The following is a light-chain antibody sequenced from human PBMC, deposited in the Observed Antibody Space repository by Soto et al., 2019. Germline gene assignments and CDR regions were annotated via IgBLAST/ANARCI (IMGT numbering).Light chain of an antibody. CDR2: DSS. J-gene: IGKJ2*01. CDR3: QQYGSSPHT. V-gene: IGKV3-20*01. CDR1: QSVSSNY. Sequence: EIVLTQSPATLSSSPGERATLSCRASQSVSSNYLSWYQQKPGQAPRLLIYDSSSRATGIPDRFSGSGSGTDFSLTISRLEPEDFAVYYCQQYGSSPHTFGQGTKVDIK.